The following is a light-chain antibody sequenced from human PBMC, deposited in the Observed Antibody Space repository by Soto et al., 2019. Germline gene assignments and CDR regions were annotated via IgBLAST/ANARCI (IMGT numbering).Light chain of an antibody. V-gene: IGLV1-44*01. Sequence: QSVVTQPPSASGTPGQRVTISCSGSSSNIGSNPVTWYQQLPGTAPKLLIFSNNQRPSGVTDRFSGSKSGTSASLAISGLQSEDAADYFCAAWDDSVNGRGYVFGSGTKLTVL. CDR3: AAWDDSVNGRGYV. J-gene: IGLJ1*01. CDR1: SSNIGSNP. CDR2: SNN.